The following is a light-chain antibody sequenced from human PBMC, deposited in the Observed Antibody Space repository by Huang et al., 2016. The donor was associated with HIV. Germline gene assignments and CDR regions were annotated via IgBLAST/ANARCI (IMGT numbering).Light chain of an antibody. CDR3: MQALKTFT. CDR1: QSFLHSNGYNY. CDR2: LGS. V-gene: IGKV2-28*01. Sequence: DIVMTQSPLSLPVTPGEPASISCRSSQSFLHSNGYNYLNWYLQKPGQSPQLLIYLGSNRASGVPDRFSGSGSGTDFTLKSSRVEAEDVGVYYCMQALKTFTFGQGTRLEIK. J-gene: IGKJ5*01.